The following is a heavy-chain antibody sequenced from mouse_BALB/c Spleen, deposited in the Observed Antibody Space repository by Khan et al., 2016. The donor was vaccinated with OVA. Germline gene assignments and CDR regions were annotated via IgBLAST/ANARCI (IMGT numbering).Heavy chain of an antibody. CDR2: INHRSGYS. CDR1: GYTFTSNT. D-gene: IGHD2-13*01. CDR3: ARMTTVYAMDY. J-gene: IGHJ4*01. Sequence: QVQLQQSGAELARPGASVKMSCRASGYTFTSNTMHWVKQRPGKGLEWIGYINHRSGYSNYNQNFKDKATLTADKSSSTAYMHLSSLPSEDSSVYYCARMTTVYAMDYWGQGTSVTVSS. V-gene: IGHV1-4*01.